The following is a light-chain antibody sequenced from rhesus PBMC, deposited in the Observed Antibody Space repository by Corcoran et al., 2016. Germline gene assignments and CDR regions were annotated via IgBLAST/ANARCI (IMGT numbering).Light chain of an antibody. CDR1: QGINRE. Sequence: DIQMTQSPSSLSASVGDRVTVTCRASQGINRELSWYQQKPGKAPTLLIYAASTLATGVSSRFSGSGAWTEYTLTIVSLQPEDVATYSCLQDYSTPYSFGQGTKVEIK. CDR3: LQDYSTPYS. V-gene: IGKV1-94*01. J-gene: IGKJ2*01. CDR2: AAS.